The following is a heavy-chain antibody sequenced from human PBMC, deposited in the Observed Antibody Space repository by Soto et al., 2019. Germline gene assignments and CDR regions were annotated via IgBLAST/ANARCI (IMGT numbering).Heavy chain of an antibody. CDR2: MNHSTGNS. CDR3: ARRAETNGWNGFGADKYYFDF. CDR1: GYTFTSYD. Sequence: QVQLVQSGAEVRKPGASVKVSCEASGYTFTSYDIYWVRQATGQGLEWMGWMNHSTGNSGYAQKYQGRVTMTSGTYISTAHKELSSLRSEDTAVYYGARRAETNGWNGFGADKYYFDFWGQGTLVTVSS. D-gene: IGHD1-1*01. V-gene: IGHV1-8*01. J-gene: IGHJ4*02.